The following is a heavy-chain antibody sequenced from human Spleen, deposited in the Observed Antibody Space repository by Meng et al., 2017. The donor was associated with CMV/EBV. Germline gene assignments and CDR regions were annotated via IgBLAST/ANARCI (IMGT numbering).Heavy chain of an antibody. CDR3: ATTHHYCSSTSCFWFDP. Sequence: GESLKISCKGSGYSFPSYWIGWVRQMPGKGLEWMAIIHPGDFDIRYSPSFQGQVTISVDKSITTAHLQWSSLKVSDTAMYYCATTHHYCSSTSCFWFDPWGQGTLVTVSS. CDR1: GYSFPSYW. J-gene: IGHJ5*02. CDR2: IHPGDFDI. V-gene: IGHV5-51*01. D-gene: IGHD2-2*01.